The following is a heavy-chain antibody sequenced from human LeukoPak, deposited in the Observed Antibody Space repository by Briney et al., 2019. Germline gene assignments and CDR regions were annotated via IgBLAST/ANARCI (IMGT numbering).Heavy chain of an antibody. CDR3: ARDRRNAFDI. V-gene: IGHV3-30-3*01. J-gene: IGHJ3*02. Sequence: GGSLRLSCAASGFTFGSYAMHWVRQAPGKGLEWVAVISYDGSNKYYADSVKGRFTISRDNSKNTLYLQMNSLRAEDTAVYYCARDRRNAFDIWGQGTMVTVSS. CDR2: ISYDGSNK. CDR1: GFTFGSYA.